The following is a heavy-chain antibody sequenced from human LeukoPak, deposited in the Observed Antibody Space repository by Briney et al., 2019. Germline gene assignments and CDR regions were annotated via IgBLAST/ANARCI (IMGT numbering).Heavy chain of an antibody. CDR1: RFTLNTYW. CDR3: ARDKIVGATFFDY. J-gene: IGHJ4*02. V-gene: IGHV3-7*03. Sequence: GGSLSLSCAPSRFTLNTYWMSWVRQAPGEGREWVANIKQEGSQKYYVDSVKGRFTISRDNAKNSLYLQMDSLIDEDTAVYYCARDKIVGATFFDYWGQGTLVTVSS. CDR2: IKQEGSQK. D-gene: IGHD1-26*01.